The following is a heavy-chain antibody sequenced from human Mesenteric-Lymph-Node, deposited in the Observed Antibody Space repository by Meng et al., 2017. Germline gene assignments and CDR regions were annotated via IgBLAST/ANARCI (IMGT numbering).Heavy chain of an antibody. J-gene: IGHJ5*02. CDR1: GYTFTSYD. D-gene: IGHD2-15*01. CDR2: MNPNSGNT. Sequence: ASVKVSCKASGYTFTSYDINWVRQATGQGLEWMGWMNPNSGNTGYAQKFQGRVTMTRDTSISTAYMELSRLRSDDTAVYYCASLWEYCSGGSCYNWFDPWGQGTLVTVSS. V-gene: IGHV1-8*02. CDR3: ASLWEYCSGGSCYNWFDP.